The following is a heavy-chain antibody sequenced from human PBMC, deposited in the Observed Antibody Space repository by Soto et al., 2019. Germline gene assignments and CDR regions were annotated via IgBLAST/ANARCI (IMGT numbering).Heavy chain of an antibody. CDR2: IKREGTVR. CDR3: ARCFSSTSNWFEP. Sequence: EVQLVESGGGLVQPRESLRLSCVASGFTFSSCWVSWVRQAPGKGLEWVAKIKREGTVRYYVYSVKGRFTSSRDSAMDSMYRTDNTLRTEGPATYYFARCFSSTSNWFEPWVQGTLVTVSS. D-gene: IGHD6-19*01. CDR1: GFTFSSCW. V-gene: IGHV3-7*03. J-gene: IGHJ5*02.